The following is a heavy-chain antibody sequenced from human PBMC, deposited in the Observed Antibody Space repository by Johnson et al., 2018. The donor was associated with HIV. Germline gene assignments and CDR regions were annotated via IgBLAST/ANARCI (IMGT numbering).Heavy chain of an antibody. V-gene: IGHV3-15*01. D-gene: IGHD1-26*01. J-gene: IGHJ3*02. CDR1: GFTFSNAW. Sequence: EVQLVESGGGLVKPGGSLRLSCAASGFTFSNAWMSWVRQAPGKGLEWVGRIKSKTDGGTTDYAAPVKGRFTISRDDSKNTLYLQMNSLRAEDTAVYYCARDGKVGATPRRAFDIWGQGTIVTVSP. CDR2: IKSKTDGGTT. CDR3: ARDGKVGATPRRAFDI.